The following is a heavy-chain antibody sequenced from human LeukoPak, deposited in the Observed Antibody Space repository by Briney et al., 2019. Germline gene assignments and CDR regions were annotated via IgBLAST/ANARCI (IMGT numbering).Heavy chain of an antibody. CDR1: GFTFSSYG. CDR3: AKVHGVTPPGYDY. V-gene: IGHV3-30*02. D-gene: IGHD4-23*01. J-gene: IGHJ4*02. CDR2: IRYDGSGK. Sequence: PGGSLRLSCAASGFTFSSYGMHWVRQAPGKGLEWVAFIRYDGSGKYYADSVKGRFTISRDNSKSTLYLQMNSLRAEDTAVYYCAKVHGVTPPGYDYWGQGTLVTVSS.